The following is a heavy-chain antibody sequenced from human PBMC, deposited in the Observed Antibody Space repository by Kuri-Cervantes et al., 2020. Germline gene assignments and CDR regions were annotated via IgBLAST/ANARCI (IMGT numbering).Heavy chain of an antibody. CDR3: AKVQVGATLWDAFDI. Sequence: SLKISCAASGFTFDDYAMHWVRQAPGKGLEWVSGISWNSGSIGYADSVKGRFTIPRDNAKNSLYLQMNSLRAEDTAVYYCAKVQVGATLWDAFDIWGQGTMVTVSS. D-gene: IGHD1-26*01. CDR2: ISWNSGSI. J-gene: IGHJ3*02. CDR1: GFTFDDYA. V-gene: IGHV3-9*01.